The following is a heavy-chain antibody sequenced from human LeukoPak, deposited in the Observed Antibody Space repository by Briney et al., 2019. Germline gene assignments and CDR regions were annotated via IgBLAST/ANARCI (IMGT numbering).Heavy chain of an antibody. Sequence: SQTLSLTCDISGVSISSGLYSWSWIRQPLGKGLEWIGYIYHTGSTYYNPSLKSRVTISVDTSKNQFSLRLSSVTAADTAVYYCARLQYCSGTSCYWFDPWGQGTLVTVSS. V-gene: IGHV4-30-2*01. CDR2: IYHTGST. CDR1: GVSISSGLYS. D-gene: IGHD2-2*01. CDR3: ARLQYCSGTSCYWFDP. J-gene: IGHJ5*02.